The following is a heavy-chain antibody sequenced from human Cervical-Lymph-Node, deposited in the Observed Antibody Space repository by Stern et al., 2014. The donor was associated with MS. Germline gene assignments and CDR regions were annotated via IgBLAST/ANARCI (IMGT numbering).Heavy chain of an antibody. Sequence: EVQLVESGGGLVQPGGSLRLSCAASGFTFSSNWMSWVRQAPGKGLEWVANINQDGSEKYYVDSVKGRFTISRDNAKNSLYLQMNSLRAEDTAVYYCARGGSLAYWGQGTLVTVSS. J-gene: IGHJ4*02. D-gene: IGHD3-16*01. V-gene: IGHV3-7*01. CDR1: GFTFSSNW. CDR2: INQDGSEK. CDR3: ARGGSLAY.